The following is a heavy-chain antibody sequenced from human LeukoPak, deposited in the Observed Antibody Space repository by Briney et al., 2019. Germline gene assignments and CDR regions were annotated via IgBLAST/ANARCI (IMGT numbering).Heavy chain of an antibody. D-gene: IGHD2-21*01. V-gene: IGHV3-53*01. CDR3: ASKGQYCGTLTCKDY. CDR1: GFTVSSNY. Sequence: GGSLRLSCAASGFTVSSNYMSWVRQAPGKGLECVSLIYGGGSTYYADSVKGRFTISRDNSKKTIFLQLTSLRVEDTAVYYCASKGQYCGTLTCKDYWGRGTLVTVSS. CDR2: IYGGGST. J-gene: IGHJ4*02.